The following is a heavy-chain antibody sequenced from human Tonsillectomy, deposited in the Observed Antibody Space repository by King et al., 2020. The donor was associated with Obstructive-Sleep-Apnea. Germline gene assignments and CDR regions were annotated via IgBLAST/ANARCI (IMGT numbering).Heavy chain of an antibody. CDR1: GGSISSSSYY. CDR3: ARAAYGGFVWFDP. D-gene: IGHD4-23*01. CDR2: IYYSGRT. V-gene: IGHV4-39*01. Sequence: MQLQESGPGLVKPSETLSLTCTVSGGSISSSSYYWVWFRQPPGKGLEWIWSIYYSGRTYYNPSLKSRVTISIDTSKTQFSLKLSSVTAADTAVYYCARAAYGGFVWFDPWGQGTLVTVSS. J-gene: IGHJ5*02.